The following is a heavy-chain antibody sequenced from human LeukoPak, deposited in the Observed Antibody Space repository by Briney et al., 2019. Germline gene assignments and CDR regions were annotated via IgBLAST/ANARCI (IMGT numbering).Heavy chain of an antibody. V-gene: IGHV4-39*07. D-gene: IGHD4-17*01. CDR2: IYYSGST. Sequence: PSETLSLTCTVSGGSISSSSYYWGWIRQPPGKGLEWIGSIYYSGSTYYNPSLKSRVTISVDTSKNQFSLKLCSVTAADTAVCYCARTPVTTVSPFDPWGQGTLVTVSS. CDR3: ARTPVTTVSPFDP. J-gene: IGHJ5*02. CDR1: GGSISSSSYY.